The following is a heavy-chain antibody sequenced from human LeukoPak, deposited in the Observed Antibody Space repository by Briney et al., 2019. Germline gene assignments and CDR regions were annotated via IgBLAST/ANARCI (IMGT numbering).Heavy chain of an antibody. CDR2: INPNSGGT. Sequence: ASVKVSCKASGYTFTGYYMHWVRQAPGQGLEWMGWINPNSGGTNYAQKFQGRVTMTRDTSISTAYMELSRLRSDDTAVYYCARDQYGRTMIEWRNPRPLGYWGQGTLVTVSS. D-gene: IGHD3-22*01. V-gene: IGHV1-2*02. J-gene: IGHJ4*02. CDR1: GYTFTGYY. CDR3: ARDQYGRTMIEWRNPRPLGY.